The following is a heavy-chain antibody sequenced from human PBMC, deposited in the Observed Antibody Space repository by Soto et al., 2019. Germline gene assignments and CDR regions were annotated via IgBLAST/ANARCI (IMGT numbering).Heavy chain of an antibody. CDR1: DDSINSDKYY. D-gene: IGHD3-9*01. J-gene: IGHJ4*02. Sequence: QLQLQESGPGLVKPSETLSLMCSVSDDSINSDKYYWGWIRQPPGKGLEWIGRIYYRGNAYYNPSLQPRVTISLDKSKSQFSLKMNSVTAADSAGYFCARLEGLATISYYFDFWGPGALVTVSS. V-gene: IGHV4-39*01. CDR3: ARLEGLATISYYFDF. CDR2: IYYRGNA.